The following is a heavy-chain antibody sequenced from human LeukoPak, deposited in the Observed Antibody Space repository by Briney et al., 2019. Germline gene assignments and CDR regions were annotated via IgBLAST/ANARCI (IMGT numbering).Heavy chain of an antibody. V-gene: IGHV3-11*04. J-gene: IGHJ4*02. CDR3: ARTVGDPRPAAIPYYFDY. Sequence: PGGSLRLSCAASGFTFSDYYMSWIRQAPGKGLEWVSYISSSGSTIYYADSVKGRFTISRDNAKNSLYLQMKSLRAEDTAVYYCARTVGDPRPAAIPYYFDYWGQGTLVTVSS. D-gene: IGHD2-2*02. CDR1: GFTFSDYY. CDR2: ISSSGSTI.